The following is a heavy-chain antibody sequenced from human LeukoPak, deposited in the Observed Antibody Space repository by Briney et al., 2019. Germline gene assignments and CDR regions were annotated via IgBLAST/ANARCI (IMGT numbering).Heavy chain of an antibody. Sequence: PGGSLRLSCAASGFTFSSYGMHWVRQAPGQGLEWVAVISYDGSNKYYADSVQGRFTISRDNSKNTLYLQMNSLRAEDTAVYYCAKDVEGGVDYWGQGTLVTVSS. CDR1: GFTFSSYG. D-gene: IGHD1-1*01. J-gene: IGHJ4*02. V-gene: IGHV3-30*18. CDR2: ISYDGSNK. CDR3: AKDVEGGVDY.